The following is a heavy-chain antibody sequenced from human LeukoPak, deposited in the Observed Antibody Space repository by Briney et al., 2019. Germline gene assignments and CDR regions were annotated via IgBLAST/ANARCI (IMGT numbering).Heavy chain of an antibody. V-gene: IGHV3-23*01. J-gene: IGHJ5*02. CDR3: AKDSRYCSGGSCYDLFDP. CDR1: GFTVSSNY. D-gene: IGHD2-15*01. Sequence: GGSLRLSCAASGFTVSSNYMSWVRQAPGKGLEWVSAISGSGGSTYYADSVKGRFAISGDNSKNTLYLQMNSLRAEDTAVYYCAKDSRYCSGGSCYDLFDPWGQGTLVTVSS. CDR2: ISGSGGST.